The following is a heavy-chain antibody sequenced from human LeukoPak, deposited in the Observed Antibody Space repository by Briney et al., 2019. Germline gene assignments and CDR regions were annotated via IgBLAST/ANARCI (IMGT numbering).Heavy chain of an antibody. CDR2: ISWNSGSI. J-gene: IGHJ4*02. Sequence: GGSLRLSCAASGFTFDGYAMHWVRQAPGKGLEWVSGISWNSGSIGYADSVKGRFTISRDNAKNSLYLQMNSLRAEDTALYYCAKDIGGLESAAVLSYWGQGTLVTVSS. V-gene: IGHV3-9*01. D-gene: IGHD6-13*01. CDR1: GFTFDGYA. CDR3: AKDIGGLESAAVLSY.